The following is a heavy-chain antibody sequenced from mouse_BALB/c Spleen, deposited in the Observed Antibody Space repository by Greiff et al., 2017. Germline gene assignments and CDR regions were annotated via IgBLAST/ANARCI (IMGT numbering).Heavy chain of an antibody. CDR1: GFTFSSYA. D-gene: IGHD2-14*01. J-gene: IGHJ3*01. CDR2: ISSGGSYT. Sequence: EVMLVESGGGLVKPGGSLKLSCAASGFTFSSYAMSWVRQTPEKRLEWVATISSGGSYTYYPDSVKGRFTISRDNAKNTLYLQMSSLRSEDTAMYYCARQRGYRYSWFAYWGQGTLVTVSA. V-gene: IGHV5-9-1*01. CDR3: ARQRGYRYSWFAY.